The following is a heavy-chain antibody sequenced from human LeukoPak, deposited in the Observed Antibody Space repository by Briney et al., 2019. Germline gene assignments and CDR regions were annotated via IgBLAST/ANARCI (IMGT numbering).Heavy chain of an antibody. CDR2: IYYSGST. J-gene: IGHJ4*02. CDR1: GGSISSSSYY. V-gene: IGHV4-39*07. CDR3: ARGRWERWLQGGGFDY. Sequence: PSETLSLTCTVSGGSISSSSYYWGWIRQPPGKGLEWIGSIYYSGSTYYNPSLKSRVTISVDTSKNQFSLKLSSVTAADTAVYYCARGRWERWLQGGGFDYWGQGTLVTVSS. D-gene: IGHD5-24*01.